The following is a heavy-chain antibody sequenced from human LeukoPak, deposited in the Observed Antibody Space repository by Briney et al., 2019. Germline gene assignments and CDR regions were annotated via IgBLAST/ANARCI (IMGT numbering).Heavy chain of an antibody. CDR2: IRNDVSNK. J-gene: IGHJ6*02. Sequence: PGGSLRLSCAASGFTFSSYGMHWVRQAPGKGLEWVAFIRNDVSNKYYADSVKGRFTISRNNSKNMLYLQMDSLRTEDTAVYYCAKDSNYGSCSYYNVRYYYCGMDVWGQGTTVTVSS. D-gene: IGHD3-10*01. CDR3: AKDSNYGSCSYYNVRYYYCGMDV. CDR1: GFTFSSYG. V-gene: IGHV3-30*02.